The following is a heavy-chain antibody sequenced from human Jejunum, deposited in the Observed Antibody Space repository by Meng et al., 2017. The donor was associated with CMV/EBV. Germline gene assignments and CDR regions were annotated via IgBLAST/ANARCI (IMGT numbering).Heavy chain of an antibody. CDR3: ARDADFWSGSDY. CDR2: IDQDGSDK. Sequence: AASGFSFSGFWISWIRQAPGKGLEWVANIDQDGSDKYYADSVTGRFTISRDNAENSLYLQMNSLRVEDTAVYYCARDADFWSGSDYWGQGTLVTVSS. J-gene: IGHJ4*02. CDR1: GFSFSGFW. D-gene: IGHD3-3*01. V-gene: IGHV3-7*01.